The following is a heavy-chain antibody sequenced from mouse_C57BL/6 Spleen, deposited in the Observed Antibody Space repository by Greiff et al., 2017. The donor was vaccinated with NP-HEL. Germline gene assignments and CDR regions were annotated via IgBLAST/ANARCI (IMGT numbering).Heavy chain of an antibody. CDR1: GYTFTSYW. D-gene: IGHD1-1*01. CDR2: IDPNSGGT. Sequence: QVQLKQPGAELVKPGASVKLSCKASGYTFTSYWMHWVKQRPGRGLEWIGRIDPNSGGTKYNEKFKSKATLTVDKPSSTAYMQLSSLTSEDSAVYYCARSLITTVVDLFAYWGQGTLVTVSA. V-gene: IGHV1-72*01. J-gene: IGHJ3*01. CDR3: ARSLITTVVDLFAY.